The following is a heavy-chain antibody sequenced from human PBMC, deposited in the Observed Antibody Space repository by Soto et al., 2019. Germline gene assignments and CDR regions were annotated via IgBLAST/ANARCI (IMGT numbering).Heavy chain of an antibody. CDR3: ARDYGSGSYNY. D-gene: IGHD3-10*01. V-gene: IGHV1-3*01. Sequence: QVQLVQSGAEVKKPGASVKVSCKASGYTFTTYAIHWVRQAPGQRLEWMGWINGVNANTKYSEKFQGRVTMTMDTSATTAYMELSSLRSEDTAVYYCARDYGSGSYNYWGQGTLVTVSS. CDR1: GYTFTTYA. J-gene: IGHJ4*02. CDR2: INGVNANT.